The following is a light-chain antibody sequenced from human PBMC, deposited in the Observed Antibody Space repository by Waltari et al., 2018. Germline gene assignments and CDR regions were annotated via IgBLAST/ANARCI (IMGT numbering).Light chain of an antibody. CDR1: QSGGKY. CDR2: QDN. V-gene: IGLV3-1*01. CDR3: QTWDSGSLV. J-gene: IGLJ2*01. Sequence: YELLQPPSVSVSPGQTPGITAPGEQSGGKYLCWYRQRPGQSPVVVIYQDNKRPSGIPERLSGSNSGNTATLTISGTQAVDEGDYYCQTWDSGSLVFGGGTKLTVL.